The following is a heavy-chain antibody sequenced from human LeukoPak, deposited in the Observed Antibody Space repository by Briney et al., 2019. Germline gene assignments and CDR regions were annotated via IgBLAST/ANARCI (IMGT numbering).Heavy chain of an antibody. V-gene: IGHV1-46*01. CDR3: ARFIVGATYFDY. CDR1: GYTFTSYY. Sequence: ASVKVSCKASGYTFTSYYMHWVRQAPGQGLEWMGIINPSGGSTSYAQKFQGRVTTTRDTSTSTAYMELSSLRSEDTAVYYCARFIVGATYFDYWGQGTLVTVSS. J-gene: IGHJ4*02. CDR2: INPSGGST. D-gene: IGHD1-26*01.